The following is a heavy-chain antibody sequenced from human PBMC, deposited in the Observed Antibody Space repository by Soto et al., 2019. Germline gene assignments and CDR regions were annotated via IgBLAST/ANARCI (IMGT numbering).Heavy chain of an antibody. Sequence: EVKLLESGGGLVQPGGSMRLSCEASGFPFWTYSMSWVRQAPRKGLEWVSGISGSGTATYYTDSVKGRFTVSRDNSKDTLFLQMNGLRAEDTAVYYCAKVTKRAAAGRYEYYKYGMDVWGQGTTVTVSS. D-gene: IGHD6-13*01. CDR3: AKVTKRAAAGRYEYYKYGMDV. J-gene: IGHJ6*02. V-gene: IGHV3-23*01. CDR1: GFPFWTYS. CDR2: ISGSGTAT.